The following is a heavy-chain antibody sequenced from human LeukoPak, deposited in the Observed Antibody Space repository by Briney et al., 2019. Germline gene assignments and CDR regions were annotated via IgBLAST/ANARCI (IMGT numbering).Heavy chain of an antibody. CDR1: GGSISSSTHY. CDR2: MYNSGSI. Sequence: SPTLSLTCTVSGGSISSSTHYWGWISQSPGEGLELIGSMYNSGSISYNPSLRSRVTITVDTTKNQSSLNFNSVTAADTALYFCARNETSGYFDIWGQGTMVTVSS. V-gene: IGHV4-39*01. D-gene: IGHD3-22*01. J-gene: IGHJ3*02. CDR3: ARNETSGYFDI.